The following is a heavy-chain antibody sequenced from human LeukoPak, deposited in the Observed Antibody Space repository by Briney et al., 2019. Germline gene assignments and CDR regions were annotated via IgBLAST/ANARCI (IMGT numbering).Heavy chain of an antibody. J-gene: IGHJ4*02. D-gene: IGHD5-24*01. CDR1: GFIFSSYE. Sequence: GGSLRPSCAASGFIFSSYEMNWFRQAPGKGLEWVSYINPSGSKKYYADSVKGRFTISRDNAKNSLYLQMNSLRAEDTAVYYCARDGGPDGYYYAFDYWGQGSLVTVSS. CDR2: INPSGSKK. V-gene: IGHV3-48*03. CDR3: ARDGGPDGYYYAFDY.